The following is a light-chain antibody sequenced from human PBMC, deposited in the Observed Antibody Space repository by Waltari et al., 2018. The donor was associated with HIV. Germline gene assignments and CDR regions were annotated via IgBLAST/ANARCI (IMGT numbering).Light chain of an antibody. CDR1: QSVLHSSNNKNY. V-gene: IGKV4-1*01. Sequence: DIVMTQSPDSLAVSLGERAIINCKSSQSVLHSSNNKNYLAWYQQKPGQPPKLLIYWASTRESGVPDRFSGSGSGTDFTLTISSLQAEDVAVYYCQQYYSTPNTFGPGTKVDIK. CDR2: WAS. J-gene: IGKJ3*01. CDR3: QQYYSTPNT.